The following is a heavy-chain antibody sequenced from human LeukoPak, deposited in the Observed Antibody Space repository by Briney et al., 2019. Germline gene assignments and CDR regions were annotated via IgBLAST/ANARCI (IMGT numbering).Heavy chain of an antibody. D-gene: IGHD5-18*01. CDR1: GGAINSYH. Sequence: SETLSLTCTVSGGAINSYHWTWIRQPPGKGLEWIASIYYIGSPKYNPSLESRVTISVDTSKNQFSLKLSSVTASDTAVYYCASLLGPLSYNFGFARDYWGQGTLVTVSS. CDR2: IYYIGSP. V-gene: IGHV4-59*08. CDR3: ASLLGPLSYNFGFARDY. J-gene: IGHJ4*01.